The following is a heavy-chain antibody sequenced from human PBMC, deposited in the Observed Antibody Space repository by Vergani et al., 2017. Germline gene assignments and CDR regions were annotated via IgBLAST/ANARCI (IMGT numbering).Heavy chain of an antibody. CDR1: GFTFSSYA. CDR3: ARTFGSTGSGGFDI. D-gene: IGHD1-26*01. Sequence: EVQLLESGGGLVQPGGSLRLSCAASGFTFSSYAMRWVRQAPGKGLEWVSAIGNGGDSAFYRDSVKGGFTISRDNSKNTLYLQVNSLRAEDTAVYFCARTFGSTGSGGFDIWGQGTMVTVSS. J-gene: IGHJ3*02. CDR2: IGNGGDSA. V-gene: IGHV3-23*01.